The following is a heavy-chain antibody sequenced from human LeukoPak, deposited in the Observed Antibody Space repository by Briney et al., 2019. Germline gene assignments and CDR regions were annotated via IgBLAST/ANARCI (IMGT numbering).Heavy chain of an antibody. CDR1: GFTLSSYA. Sequence: PGGSLRLSCAASGFTLSSYAMSWVRQAPGKGLEWVSAISDSGNTYHADSVKGRFTISSDNSKNTLYLQMNSLRAEDTAVYYCAKDYLTLAYCGGDCYSGFDYWGQGTLVTVSS. D-gene: IGHD2-21*02. J-gene: IGHJ4*02. CDR2: ISDSGNT. CDR3: AKDYLTLAYCGGDCYSGFDY. V-gene: IGHV3-23*01.